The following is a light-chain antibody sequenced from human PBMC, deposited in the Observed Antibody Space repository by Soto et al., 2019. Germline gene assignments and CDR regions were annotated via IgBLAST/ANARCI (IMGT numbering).Light chain of an antibody. CDR1: ETITTS. V-gene: IGKV1-5*01. CDR3: QQYGSYPRT. Sequence: DIQMTQSPSTLSASVGDGVTITCRASETITTSLAWYQQQPGTAPKVLIYDASTLESGVPSRFSGSGSGTEFTLTISSLQPADFATYYRQQYGSYPRTFGQGTKVDIK. CDR2: DAS. J-gene: IGKJ1*01.